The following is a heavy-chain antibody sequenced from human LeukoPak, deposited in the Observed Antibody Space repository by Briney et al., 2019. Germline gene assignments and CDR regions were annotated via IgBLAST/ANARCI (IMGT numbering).Heavy chain of an antibody. CDR1: GGSFSGYY. J-gene: IGHJ5*02. D-gene: IGHD3-3*01. V-gene: IGHV4-34*01. Sequence: SETLSLTCAVYGGSFSGYYWSWIRQPPGKGLEWIGEINHSGSTNYNPSLKSRVTISVDTSKNQFSLKLSSVTAADTALYYCVRGFFWFDPWGKGPLVTVS. CDR3: VRGFFWFDP. CDR2: INHSGST.